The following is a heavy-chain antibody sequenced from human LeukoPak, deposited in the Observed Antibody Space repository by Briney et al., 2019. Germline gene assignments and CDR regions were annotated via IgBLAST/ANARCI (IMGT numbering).Heavy chain of an antibody. D-gene: IGHD3-16*01. J-gene: IGHJ4*02. CDR2: IGDTGGTT. V-gene: IGHV3-64D*09. CDR1: GFTFSNYN. Sequence: GGSLSLSCSAYGFTFSNYNMHWVRQSPGKGLEHVSIIGDTGGTTRYADSVKGRFSVSRDNSKNTLYLQMSSLRPDDTAIYYCVKDLTYTFDYWGQGTLVTVSS. CDR3: VKDLTYTFDY.